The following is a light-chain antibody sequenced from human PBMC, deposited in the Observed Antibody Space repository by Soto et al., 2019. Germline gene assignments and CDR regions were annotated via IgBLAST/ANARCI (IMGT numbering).Light chain of an antibody. V-gene: IGKV3-15*01. J-gene: IGKJ1*01. CDR1: QVFGSS. CDR3: QQYSDWPLT. Sequence: EIVMTQSPATLSVSPGERATFSCRASQVFGSSLAWYQQKPGQAPRLLIYDASTRATGIPARFSGSGSGTEFTLTISSLQSEDFALSYCQQYSDWPLTVGQGTKVDIK. CDR2: DAS.